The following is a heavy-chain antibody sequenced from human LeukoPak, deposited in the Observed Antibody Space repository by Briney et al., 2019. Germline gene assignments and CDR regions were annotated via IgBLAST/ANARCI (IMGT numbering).Heavy chain of an antibody. J-gene: IGHJ4*02. Sequence: SETLSLTCTVSGGSISSYYWSWIRQPPGKGLEWIGYIYYSGSTNYNPSLKSRVTISVDTSKNQFSLKLSSVTAADTAVYYCARDLRSGRAFDYWGRGTLVTVSS. CDR2: IYYSGST. CDR1: GGSISSYY. D-gene: IGHD2-15*01. V-gene: IGHV4-59*01. CDR3: ARDLRSGRAFDY.